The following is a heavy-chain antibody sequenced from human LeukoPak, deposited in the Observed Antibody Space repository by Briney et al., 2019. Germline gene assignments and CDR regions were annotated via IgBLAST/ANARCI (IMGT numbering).Heavy chain of an antibody. Sequence: ASVMVSCKASGYTFISYGINWVRQAPGQGLEWMAWISTHNNRTKYAEKLQGRVTLTTETSTSTVYMELRGLRSDDTAVYYCARGRTNWGSLYFDLWGRGTLITVSS. CDR3: ARGRTNWGSLYFDL. CDR1: GYTFISYG. V-gene: IGHV1-18*01. J-gene: IGHJ2*01. CDR2: ISTHNNRT. D-gene: IGHD7-27*01.